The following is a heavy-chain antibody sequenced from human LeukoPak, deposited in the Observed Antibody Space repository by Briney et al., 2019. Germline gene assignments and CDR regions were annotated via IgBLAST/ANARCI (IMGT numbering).Heavy chain of an antibody. V-gene: IGHV4-59*08. Sequence: SETLSLTCTVSGGSIRGYYWSWVRQPPGKGLEWIAYIYYSGSTNYNPSLKSRVTISLDTSKNQFSLKLSSVSAADTAVYYCAVGATHYYMDVWGKGTTVTVSS. CDR2: IYYSGST. D-gene: IGHD3-16*01. J-gene: IGHJ6*03. CDR1: GGSIRGYY. CDR3: AVGATHYYMDV.